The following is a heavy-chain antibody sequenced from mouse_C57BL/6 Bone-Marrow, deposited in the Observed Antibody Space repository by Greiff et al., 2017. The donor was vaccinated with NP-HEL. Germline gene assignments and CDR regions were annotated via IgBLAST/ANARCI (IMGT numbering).Heavy chain of an antibody. CDR1: GYTFTSYG. Sequence: QVQLKESGAELARPGASVKLSCKASGYTFTSYGISWVKQRPGQGLEWIGEIYPRSGNTYYNEKFKGKATLTADKSSSTAYMELRSLTSEDSAVYFCARVPLLPDYWGQGTTLTVSS. D-gene: IGHD1-1*01. J-gene: IGHJ2*01. V-gene: IGHV1-81*01. CDR2: IYPRSGNT. CDR3: ARVPLLPDY.